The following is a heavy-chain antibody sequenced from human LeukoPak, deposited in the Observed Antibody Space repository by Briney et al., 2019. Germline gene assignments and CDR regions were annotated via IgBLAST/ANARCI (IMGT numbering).Heavy chain of an antibody. D-gene: IGHD1-26*01. Sequence: SETLSLTCTVSGVSVSDINYFWGWIRQPPGKGLEWIGSIYYSGDTYYNPSLKSRVTISVDTSKNQFSLKLYSVPAADTAVYYCARHQFRGRSSLVDFWGQGTLVTVYS. V-gene: IGHV4-39*01. J-gene: IGHJ4*02. CDR2: IYYSGDT. CDR1: GVSVSDINYF. CDR3: ARHQFRGRSSLVDF.